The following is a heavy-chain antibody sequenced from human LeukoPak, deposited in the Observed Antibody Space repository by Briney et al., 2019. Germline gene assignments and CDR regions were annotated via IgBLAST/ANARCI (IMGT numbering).Heavy chain of an antibody. V-gene: IGHV3-73*01. CDR3: TRLSTIFKIDY. Sequence: PGGSLKLSCAASGFTFSGSAMHWVRPASGTGLEWVGRIRSKANSYATAYAASVKGRFTIFRDDSMNAAYLQMSSLKADVSAVYYCTRLSTIFKIDYWGRGTLVTVSS. D-gene: IGHD2-2*01. CDR1: GFTFSGSA. CDR2: IRSKANSYAT. J-gene: IGHJ4*02.